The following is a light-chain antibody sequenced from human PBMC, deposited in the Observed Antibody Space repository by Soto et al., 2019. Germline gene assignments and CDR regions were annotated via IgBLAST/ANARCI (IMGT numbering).Light chain of an antibody. V-gene: IGKV3-11*01. CDR1: RSVSSY. CDR2: DAS. J-gene: IGKJ5*01. Sequence: EIVVPQSPCTLSLSQGERATLSCRATRSVSSYLAWYQQKPGQAPRLLIYDASSRPTDIPARFSGSGSGTDFTLTISSLEPEDFALYYCQQRSNWPITFGQGRRLEIK. CDR3: QQRSNWPIT.